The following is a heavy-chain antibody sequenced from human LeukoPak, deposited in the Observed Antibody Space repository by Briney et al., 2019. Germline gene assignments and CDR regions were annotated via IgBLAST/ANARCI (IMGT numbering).Heavy chain of an antibody. CDR3: ARAFGIAVADY. V-gene: IGHV3-7*01. D-gene: IGHD6-19*01. Sequence: GGSLRLSCAASGFTFSSYWMSWVRQAPGRGLEWVANIKQDGSEKYYVDSVKGRFTISRDNAKNSLYLQMNSLRAEDTAVYYCARAFGIAVADYWGQGTLVTVSS. CDR1: GFTFSSYW. CDR2: IKQDGSEK. J-gene: IGHJ4*02.